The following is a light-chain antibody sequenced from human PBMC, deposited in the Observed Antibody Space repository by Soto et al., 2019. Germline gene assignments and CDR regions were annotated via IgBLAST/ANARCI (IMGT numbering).Light chain of an antibody. V-gene: IGKV1-5*01. Sequence: DIQMTQSPSTLSASVGDRVTITCRASQSISSWLGWYQQKPGKAPKLLIYDASSLESGVPSRFSGSGSGTEFTLTISSLQPDDFATYYCQQYNSYSWTFGQGTKVDIK. J-gene: IGKJ1*01. CDR2: DAS. CDR1: QSISSW. CDR3: QQYNSYSWT.